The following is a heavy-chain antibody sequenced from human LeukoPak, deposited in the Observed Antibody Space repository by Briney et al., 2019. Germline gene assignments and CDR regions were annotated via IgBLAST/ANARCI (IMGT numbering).Heavy chain of an antibody. J-gene: IGHJ5*02. CDR2: IKQDGSEK. V-gene: IGHV3-7*05. CDR3: AKDAVGTTRINCFDP. D-gene: IGHD1-26*01. Sequence: PGGSLRLSCSGSGFPFSNYWMSWVRQTPGKGLEWVANIKQDGSEKYYVDSVKGRFTISRDNSKNTLYLQMNSLRAEDTAVYYCAKDAVGTTRINCFDPWGQGTLVTVSS. CDR1: GFPFSNYW.